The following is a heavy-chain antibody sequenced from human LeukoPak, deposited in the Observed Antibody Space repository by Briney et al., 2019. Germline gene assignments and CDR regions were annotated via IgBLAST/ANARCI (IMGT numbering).Heavy chain of an antibody. V-gene: IGHV3-23*01. Sequence: GGSLRLSCAASGFTFSSYAMSWVRQAPGKGLEWVSAISGSGGSTYYADSVKGRFTISRDNSKNSLYLQMNSLRAEDTAVYYCANSVTFGGALRGNWGQGTLVTVSS. D-gene: IGHD3-16*01. CDR2: ISGSGGST. CDR3: ANSVTFGGALRGN. J-gene: IGHJ4*02. CDR1: GFTFSSYA.